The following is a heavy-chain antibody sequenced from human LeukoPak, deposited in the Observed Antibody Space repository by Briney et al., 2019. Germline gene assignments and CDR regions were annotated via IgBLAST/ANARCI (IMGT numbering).Heavy chain of an antibody. CDR3: ARAALDGPIDY. CDR2: ISWNSGSI. Sequence: PGRSLRLSCAASGFTFDDYAMHWVRQAPGKGLEWVSGISWNSGSIGYADSVKGRFTISRDNAKNSLYLQMNSLRAEDTAVYYCARAALDGPIDYWGQGTLVTVSS. CDR1: GFTFDDYA. V-gene: IGHV3-9*01. J-gene: IGHJ4*02. D-gene: IGHD5-24*01.